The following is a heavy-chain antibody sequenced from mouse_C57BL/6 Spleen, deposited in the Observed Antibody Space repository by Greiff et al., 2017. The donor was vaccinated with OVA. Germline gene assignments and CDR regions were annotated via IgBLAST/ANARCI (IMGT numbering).Heavy chain of an antibody. CDR3: ARLYYGYDWFAY. J-gene: IGHJ3*01. V-gene: IGHV5-17*01. CDR2: ISSGSSTI. Sequence: EVQGVESGGGLVKPGGSLKLSCAASGFTFSDYGMHWVRQAPEKGLEWVAYISSGSSTIYYADTVKGRFTISRDNAKNTLFLQMTSLRSEDTAMYYCARLYYGYDWFAYWGQGTLVTVSA. CDR1: GFTFSDYG. D-gene: IGHD2-2*01.